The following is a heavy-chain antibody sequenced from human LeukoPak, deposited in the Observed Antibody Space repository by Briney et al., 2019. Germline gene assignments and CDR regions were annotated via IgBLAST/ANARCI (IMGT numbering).Heavy chain of an antibody. CDR2: INPNSGGT. V-gene: IGHV1-2*02. CDR3: ARGVGIAAAGSYFDY. CDR1: GYTFTGYY. Sequence: GASVKVSCKASGYTFTGYYMHWVRQAPGQGLEWMGWINPNSGGTNYAQKFQGRVTMTRDTSISTAYMELSRLRSDDTAVYYCARGVGIAAAGSYFDYWGQGTLVTVSS. D-gene: IGHD6-13*01. J-gene: IGHJ4*02.